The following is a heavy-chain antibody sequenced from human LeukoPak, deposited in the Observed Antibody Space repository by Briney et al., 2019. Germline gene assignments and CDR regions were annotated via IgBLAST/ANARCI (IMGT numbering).Heavy chain of an antibody. CDR1: GYTLTELS. Sequence: ASVKVSCKVSGYTLTELSMHWVRQAPGKGLEWMGGFDPEDGETIYAQKFQGRVTITTDESTSTAYMELSSLRSEDTAVYYCARVEVVAAPFDPWGQGTLVTVSS. CDR2: FDPEDGET. V-gene: IGHV1-24*01. J-gene: IGHJ5*02. CDR3: ARVEVVAAPFDP. D-gene: IGHD2-15*01.